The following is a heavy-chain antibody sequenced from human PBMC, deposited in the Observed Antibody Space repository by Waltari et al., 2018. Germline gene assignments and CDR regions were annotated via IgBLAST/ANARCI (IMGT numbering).Heavy chain of an antibody. CDR1: GYTFTGYY. CDR2: INPNSGGT. CDR3: AREGITETTYYYYGMDV. D-gene: IGHD1-20*01. V-gene: IGHV1-2*06. J-gene: IGHJ6*02. Sequence: QVQLVQSGAEVKKPGASVKVSCKASGYTFTGYYMHWLIQAPGQGLEWMGRINPNSGGTNYAQKFQGRVTMTRDTSISTAYMELSRLRSDDTAVYYCAREGITETTYYYYGMDVWGQGTTVTVSS.